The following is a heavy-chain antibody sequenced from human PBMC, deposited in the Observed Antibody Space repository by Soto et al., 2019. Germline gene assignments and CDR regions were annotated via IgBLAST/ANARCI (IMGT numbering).Heavy chain of an antibody. CDR3: TRWEEHSSSSLPFDY. V-gene: IGHV3-73*01. J-gene: IGHJ4*02. CDR2: IRSKANSYAT. CDR1: GFTFSGSA. Sequence: GGSLRLSCAASGFTFSGSAMHWVRQASGKGLEWVGRIRSKANSYATAYAASVKGRFTISRDDSKNTAYLQMNSLKTEDTAVYYCTRWEEHSSSSLPFDYWGQGTLVTVSS. D-gene: IGHD6-6*01.